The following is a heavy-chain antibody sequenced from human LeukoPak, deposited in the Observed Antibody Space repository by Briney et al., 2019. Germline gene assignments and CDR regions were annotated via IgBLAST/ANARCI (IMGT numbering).Heavy chain of an antibody. CDR2: IYYSGGT. V-gene: IGHV4-39*07. CDR1: GGSISSSSYY. J-gene: IGHJ4*02. CDR3: ARDRSSGYRKYYFDY. Sequence: SETLSLTCTVSGGSISSSSYYWGWIRQPPGKGLEWIGSIYYSGGTYYNPSLKSRVTISVDTSKNQFSLKLSSVTAADTAVYYCARDRSSGYRKYYFDYWGQGTLVTVSS. D-gene: IGHD3-22*01.